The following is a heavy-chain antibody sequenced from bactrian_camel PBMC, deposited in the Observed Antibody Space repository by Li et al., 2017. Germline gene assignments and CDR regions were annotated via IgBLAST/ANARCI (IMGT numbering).Heavy chain of an antibody. CDR1: GSTSITIR. J-gene: IGHJ4*01. D-gene: IGHD6*01. CDR2: IGIGGGST. V-gene: IGHV3S31*01. Sequence: VQLVESGGGSVQAGGSLSLSCVVSGSTSITIRMAWFRQPPGKEREGVAGIGIGGGSTYYADSVKGRFTISRDNGKNTLYLQMDSLKPADTAMYYCAARRATVPRWEYWGQGTQVTVS. CDR3: AARRATVPRWEY.